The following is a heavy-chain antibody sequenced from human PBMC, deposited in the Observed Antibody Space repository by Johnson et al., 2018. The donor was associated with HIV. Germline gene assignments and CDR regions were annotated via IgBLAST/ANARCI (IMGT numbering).Heavy chain of an antibody. CDR3: ARGSRYTYDNDDAHLLHAFDF. V-gene: IGHV3-30*04. D-gene: IGHD3-22*01. J-gene: IGHJ3*01. CDR2: ISYDGSDK. CDR1: GFTFSSYA. Sequence: VQLVESGGGVVQPGRSLRLSCAASGFTFSSYAMHWVRQAPAKGLEWVAVISYDGSDKYYADSVKGRFTVSRDSSKNTLYLQMNSLSAEAMAVYYCARGSRYTYDNDDAHLLHAFDFWGHGTVVTVS.